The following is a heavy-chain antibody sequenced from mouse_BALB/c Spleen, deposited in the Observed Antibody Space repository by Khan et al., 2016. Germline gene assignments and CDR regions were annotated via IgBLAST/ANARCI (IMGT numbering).Heavy chain of an antibody. CDR2: IRLKSNNYAT. CDR1: GFTFSNYW. V-gene: IGHV6-6*02. CDR3: TRDGYFDV. J-gene: IGHJ1*01. Sequence: EVKLEVSGGGLVQPGGSMKLSCVVSGFTFSNYWMNWVRQSPEKGLEWVAEIRLKSNNYATHYAESVKGRFTISSDDSKSSVYLQMNNLRAEDTGIYYCTRDGYFDVWGAGTTVTVSS.